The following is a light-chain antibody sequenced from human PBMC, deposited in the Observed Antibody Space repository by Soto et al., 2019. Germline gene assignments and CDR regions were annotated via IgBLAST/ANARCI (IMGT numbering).Light chain of an antibody. Sequence: QSALTQPASVSGSPGQSITISCTETSNDVGGYNYVSWYQQHPGKAPKLMMYEVSNRPSGVSDRFSGSKSGNTASLIISGLLAEDEADYYCSSFTSRTTVLFGGGTKVTVL. CDR3: SSFTSRTTVL. CDR1: SNDVGGYNY. J-gene: IGLJ2*01. V-gene: IGLV2-14*01. CDR2: EVS.